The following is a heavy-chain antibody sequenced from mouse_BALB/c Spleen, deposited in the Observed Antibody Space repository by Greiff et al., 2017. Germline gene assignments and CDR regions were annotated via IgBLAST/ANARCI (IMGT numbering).Heavy chain of an antibody. Sequence: VQLQQSGPGLVAPSQSLSITCTVSGFSLTSYGVHWVRQPPGKGLEWLGVIWAGGSTNYNSALMSRLSISKDNSKSQVFLKMNSLQTDDTAMYYCASPYYRYDEGAWFAYWGQGTLVTVSA. D-gene: IGHD2-14*01. V-gene: IGHV2-9*02. CDR2: IWAGGST. CDR1: GFSLTSYG. CDR3: ASPYYRYDEGAWFAY. J-gene: IGHJ3*01.